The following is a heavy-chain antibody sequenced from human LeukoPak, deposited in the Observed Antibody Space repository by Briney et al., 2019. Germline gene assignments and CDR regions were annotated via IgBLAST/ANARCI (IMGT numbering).Heavy chain of an antibody. CDR2: IYYSGST. D-gene: IGHD6-6*01. Sequence: SETLSLTCTVSSGSISSSSYYWGWIRQPPGKGLEWIGSIYYSGSTYHNPSLKSRVTISVDTSKNQFSLKLSSVTAADTAVYYCARDGQLGGDYWGQGTLVTVSS. CDR3: ARDGQLGGDY. J-gene: IGHJ4*02. V-gene: IGHV4-39*07. CDR1: SGSISSSSYY.